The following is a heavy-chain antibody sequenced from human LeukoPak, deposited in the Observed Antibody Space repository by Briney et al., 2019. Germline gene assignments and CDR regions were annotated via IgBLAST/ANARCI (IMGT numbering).Heavy chain of an antibody. CDR2: ISVYNTNT. CDR3: ARVEEVRGGITSFDY. Sequence: GASVKVSCKASGYTFTSYAISWVRQAPGQGLEWMGWISVYNTNTNYAQKLQGRVTVTTDTSTSTAYMELRSQTSDDTAVYYCARVEEVRGGITSFDYWGQGTLVTVSS. CDR1: GYTFTSYA. J-gene: IGHJ4*02. D-gene: IGHD3-10*01. V-gene: IGHV1-18*01.